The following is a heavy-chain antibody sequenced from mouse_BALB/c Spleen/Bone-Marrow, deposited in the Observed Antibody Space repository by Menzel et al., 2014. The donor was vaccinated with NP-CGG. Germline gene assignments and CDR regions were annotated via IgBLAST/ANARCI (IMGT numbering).Heavy chain of an antibody. CDR3: ARNYKSAWFTY. CDR2: IFPGDGST. J-gene: IGHJ3*01. Sequence: QVQLQQSGPELVKPGASVKLSCKASDYTFTSSDINWVRQGPEQGLEWMGWIFPGDGSTKYNEKFKGKATLTIEKTSSTAYMQLSRLTSEDSAVYFCARNYKSAWFTYWGQGTLVTVSA. CDR1: DYTFTSSD. V-gene: IGHV1-85*01. D-gene: IGHD2-12*01.